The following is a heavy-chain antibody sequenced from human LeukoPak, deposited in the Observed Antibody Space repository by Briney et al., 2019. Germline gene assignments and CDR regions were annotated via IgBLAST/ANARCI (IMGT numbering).Heavy chain of an antibody. V-gene: IGHV4-4*07. CDR3: ARSYDFWSGYNDY. D-gene: IGHD3-3*01. CDR1: GGSISSYY. CDR2: IYTSGST. Sequence: PSETLSLTCTVSGGSISSYYWSWIRQPAGKGLQWIGHIYTSGSTNYNPSLKSRVTMSVDTSKNQFSLKLSSVTAPYTAVYYCARSYDFWSGYNDYWGQGTLVTVSS. J-gene: IGHJ4*02.